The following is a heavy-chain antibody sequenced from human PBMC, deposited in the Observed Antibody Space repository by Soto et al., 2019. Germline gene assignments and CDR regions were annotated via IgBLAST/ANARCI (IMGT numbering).Heavy chain of an antibody. CDR1: GGSNGNCD. V-gene: IGHV4-59*08. Sequence: SETLSLSSSVCGGSNGNCDWIGIRQPPGKGLEWIGHIYYSGSTNYNPSLKSRVTISVDTSKNQFSLKLSSVTAADTAVYYCTRHLGRALAGFDYWGQGTLVTVS. J-gene: IGHJ4*02. CDR2: IYYSGST. CDR3: TRHLGRALAGFDY. D-gene: IGHD6-19*01.